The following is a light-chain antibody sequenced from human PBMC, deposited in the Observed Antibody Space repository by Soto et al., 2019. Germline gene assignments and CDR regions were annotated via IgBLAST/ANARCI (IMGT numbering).Light chain of an antibody. V-gene: IGKV3-15*01. Sequence: EIVMTQSPATLSVSPGERATLSCRASQSVNSNLAWYQQKPGQAPTLLIYDASTRATGISVRFSGSGSGTEFTLTISNLQSEDFAVYYCQQFDNRPPVTFGQGTRLEIK. CDR2: DAS. CDR1: QSVNSN. J-gene: IGKJ5*01. CDR3: QQFDNRPPVT.